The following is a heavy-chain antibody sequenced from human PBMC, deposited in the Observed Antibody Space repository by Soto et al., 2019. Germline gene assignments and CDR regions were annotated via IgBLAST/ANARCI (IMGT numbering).Heavy chain of an antibody. CDR3: VKIFSGYFDY. J-gene: IGHJ4*02. Sequence: GGSLRLSCVASGFTFSSFVMHWVRQAPGKGLEGVALISYDGNNKYHADSVKGRFTISRDNSKNTMYLQMNSLRAEDTAVYYCVKIFSGYFDYWGQGTLVTVSS. V-gene: IGHV3-30-3*02. D-gene: IGHD2-15*01. CDR1: GFTFSSFV. CDR2: ISYDGNNK.